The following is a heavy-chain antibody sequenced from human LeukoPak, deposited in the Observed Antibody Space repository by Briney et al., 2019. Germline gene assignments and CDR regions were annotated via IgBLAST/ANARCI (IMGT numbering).Heavy chain of an antibody. CDR1: GFTFSNYV. J-gene: IGHJ4*02. V-gene: IGHV3-23*01. CDR2: IIDSGDTT. D-gene: IGHD2-8*02. Sequence: GGSLRLSCAATGFTFSNYVMGWVRQAPGKGLEWVSRIIDSGDTTYHADSVKGRFTVSRDNSDNTMSLQMNNLRAEDTAIYYCAKGSTGASGYYFESWGQGTLVTVSS. CDR3: AKGSTGASGYYFES.